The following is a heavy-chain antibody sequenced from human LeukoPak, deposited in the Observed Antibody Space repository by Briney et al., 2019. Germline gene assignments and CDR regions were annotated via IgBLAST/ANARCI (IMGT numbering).Heavy chain of an antibody. V-gene: IGHV1-69*02. CDR3: ARGMGYSSSSDFDY. CDR1: GGTFSSYT. J-gene: IGHJ4*02. D-gene: IGHD6-6*01. Sequence: SVKVSCKASGGTFSSYTISWVRQAPGQGLEWMGRILPILGIANYAQKSQGRVTITADKSTSTAYMELSSLRSEDTAVYYCARGMGYSSSSDFDYWGQGTLVTVSS. CDR2: ILPILGIA.